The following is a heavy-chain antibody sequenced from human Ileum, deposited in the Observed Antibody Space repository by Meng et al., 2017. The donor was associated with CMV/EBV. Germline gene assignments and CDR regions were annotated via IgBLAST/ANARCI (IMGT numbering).Heavy chain of an antibody. Sequence: VGGVEAGGALVQPGWSLRLSCAASGFIFSRSWMSWVRQAPGRGLEWVANINPDGSQKYYLDSVRGRFTVSRDNGNNSLYLQMNSLRGEDAGVYYCARRLDYWGQGTLVTVSS. V-gene: IGHV3-7*01. CDR3: ARRLDY. J-gene: IGHJ4*02. CDR1: GFIFSRSW. CDR2: INPDGSQK.